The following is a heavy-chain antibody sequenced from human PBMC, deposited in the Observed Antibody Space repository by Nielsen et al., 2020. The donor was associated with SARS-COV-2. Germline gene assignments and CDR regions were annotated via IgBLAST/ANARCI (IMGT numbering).Heavy chain of an antibody. CDR3: ARETIDYTSSFVDY. CDR1: GFTFSSHA. CDR2: ISYDENT. V-gene: IGHV3-30*04. D-gene: IGHD4-11*01. Sequence: GESLKISCVASGFTFSSHAMHWVRQAPGKGLEWLTIISYDENTHYADSVKGRFTISRDNSKDTLYLQLDSLRPEDTGVYFCARETIDYTSSFVDYWGQGTLVTVSP. J-gene: IGHJ4*02.